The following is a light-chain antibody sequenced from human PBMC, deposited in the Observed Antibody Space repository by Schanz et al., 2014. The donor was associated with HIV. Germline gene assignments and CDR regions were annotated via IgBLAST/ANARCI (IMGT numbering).Light chain of an antibody. V-gene: IGKV3-20*01. CDR1: QSVSSN. Sequence: EVILTQSPATLSLSPGERATLSCRASQSVSSNLAWYQQKPGQAPRLLIYGASTRATGIPDRFSGSGSETDITLTISNLEPDDFAVYYCHHYGCSFGPGTTV. CDR2: GAS. J-gene: IGKJ3*01. CDR3: HHYGCS.